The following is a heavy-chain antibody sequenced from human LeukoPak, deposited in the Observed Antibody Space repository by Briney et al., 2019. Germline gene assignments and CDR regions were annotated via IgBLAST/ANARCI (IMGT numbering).Heavy chain of an antibody. Sequence: SETLSLTCTVSGGSISSYYWSWIRQPPGKGLEWIGYIYYSGSTNYNPSLKSRVTISVDTSKNQFSLKLSSVTAADTAVYYCARVVIAASHNWLDPWGQGTLVTVSS. CDR1: GGSISSYY. V-gene: IGHV4-59*01. J-gene: IGHJ5*02. D-gene: IGHD6-13*01. CDR3: ARVVIAASHNWLDP. CDR2: IYYSGST.